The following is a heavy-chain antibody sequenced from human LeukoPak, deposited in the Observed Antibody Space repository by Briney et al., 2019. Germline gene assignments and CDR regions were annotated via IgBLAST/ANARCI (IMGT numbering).Heavy chain of an antibody. J-gene: IGHJ4*02. D-gene: IGHD6-19*01. CDR2: INPSGGST. V-gene: IGHV1-46*01. CDR3: AREDSSGWYYFDY. CDR1: GYTFTSYY. Sequence: ASVKVSFKSSGYTFTSYYMHWVRQAPGQGLEWMGIINPSGGSTSYAQKFQGRVTMTRDTSTSTVYMELSSLRSEDTAVYYCAREDSSGWYYFDYWGQGTLVTVSS.